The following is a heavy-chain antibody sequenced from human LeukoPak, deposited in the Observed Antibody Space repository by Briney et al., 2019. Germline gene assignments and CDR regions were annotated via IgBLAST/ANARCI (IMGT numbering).Heavy chain of an antibody. CDR2: IRYDGSNK. CDR3: ARTVRTYDILTGPLVF. J-gene: IGHJ4*02. Sequence: GGSLRLSCAASGFTFSSYGMHWVRQAPGKGLEWVAFIRYDGSNKYYADSVKGRFIISRDNSKNTLYLQMNSLRAEDTAVYYCARTVRTYDILTGPLVFWGQGTLVTVSS. CDR1: GFTFSSYG. V-gene: IGHV3-30*02. D-gene: IGHD3-9*01.